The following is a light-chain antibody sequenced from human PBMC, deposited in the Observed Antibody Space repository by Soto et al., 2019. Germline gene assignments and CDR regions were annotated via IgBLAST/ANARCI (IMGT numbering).Light chain of an antibody. V-gene: IGKV3-11*01. CDR1: QSVSSS. J-gene: IGKJ4*01. CDR2: DAS. Sequence: EIVLTQSPATLSLSPGERATLSCRASQSVSSSLAWYQQKPGQAPRLLIYDASNRATCIPARFSGSGSGTDLTLTSSSLEPEDFAVYYCLQRNNGLTFGGGTKVEIK. CDR3: LQRNNGLT.